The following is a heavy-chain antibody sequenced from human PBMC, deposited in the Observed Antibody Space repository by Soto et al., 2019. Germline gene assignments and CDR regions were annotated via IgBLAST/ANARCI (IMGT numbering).Heavy chain of an antibody. J-gene: IGHJ4*02. CDR1: GYTFKDYF. CDR2: INSNTGGT. Sequence: ASAKVSCKASGYTFKDYFLHWVRQAPGQGLEWMGWINSNTGGTNYAQKFQGRVTMTRDTPISTAYMELSRLTSDDTAVYHCARESVVTGTHHFDYWGQGTLVTVSS. CDR3: ARESVVTGTHHFDY. D-gene: IGHD1-7*01. V-gene: IGHV1-2*02.